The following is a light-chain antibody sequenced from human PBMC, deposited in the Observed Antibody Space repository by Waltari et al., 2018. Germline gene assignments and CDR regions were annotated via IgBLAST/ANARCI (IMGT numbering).Light chain of an antibody. J-gene: IGLJ3*02. Sequence: QSVVTQSPSASGPPGQRVTISCSGSSSNIGSKTVNWYQHLPGTAPKRLLQNNNQRPSGVPDRFSGSKSDTSASLAISGRQSEDEAEYYCAVWDDSLNGWMFGGGTKLTVL. CDR3: AVWDDSLNGWM. CDR1: SSNIGSKT. CDR2: NNN. V-gene: IGLV1-44*01.